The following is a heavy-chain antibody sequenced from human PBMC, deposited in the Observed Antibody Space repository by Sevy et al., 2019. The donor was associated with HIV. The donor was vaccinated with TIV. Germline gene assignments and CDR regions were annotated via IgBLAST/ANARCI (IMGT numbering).Heavy chain of an antibody. CDR1: GFTFSGSA. CDR3: TRPGEGYCSSTSCYTDNYYYYYGMDV. D-gene: IGHD2-2*02. J-gene: IGHJ6*02. Sequence: GGSLRLSCAASGFTFSGSAMHWVRQASGKGLEWVGRIRSKANSYATAYAASVKGRFTISRNDSKNTAYLQMNSLRTNDTASYYFTRPGEGYCSSTSCYTDNYYYYYGMDVWGQGTTVTVSS. V-gene: IGHV3-73*01. CDR2: IRSKANSYAT.